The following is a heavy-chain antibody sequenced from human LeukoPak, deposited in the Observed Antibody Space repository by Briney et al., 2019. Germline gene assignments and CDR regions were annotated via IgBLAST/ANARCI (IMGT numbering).Heavy chain of an antibody. D-gene: IGHD3-3*01. J-gene: IGHJ4*02. CDR1: GFIFSNYG. Sequence: PGGSLRLSCAASGFIFSNYGMNWVRQAPGKGLEWAAAISASGSATSYADSVRGRFTISRDNSKSTTYLQMNSLRAEDTAVFYCAKDLSLRDFWSGYFDYWGQGIPVTVSS. V-gene: IGHV3-23*01. CDR3: AKDLSLRDFWSGYFDY. CDR2: ISASGSAT.